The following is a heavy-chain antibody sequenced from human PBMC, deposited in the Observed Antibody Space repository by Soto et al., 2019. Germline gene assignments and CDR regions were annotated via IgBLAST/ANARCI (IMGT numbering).Heavy chain of an antibody. D-gene: IGHD6-6*01. J-gene: IGHJ6*02. Sequence: GGSLRLSCAASGFTFSSYSMNWVRQAPVKGLEWVSSISSSSSYIYYADSVKGRFTISRDNAKNSLYLQMNSLRAEDTAVYYCARDGRISSSSPPYYYGMDVWGQGTTVTVSS. V-gene: IGHV3-21*01. CDR3: ARDGRISSSSPPYYYGMDV. CDR2: ISSSSSYI. CDR1: GFTFSSYS.